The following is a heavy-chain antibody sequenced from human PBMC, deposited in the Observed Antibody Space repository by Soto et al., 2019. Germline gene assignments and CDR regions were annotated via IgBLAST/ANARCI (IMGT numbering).Heavy chain of an antibody. J-gene: IGHJ3*02. CDR1: GVTIFGINH. CDR2: IYHTGTT. D-gene: IGHD3-3*01. V-gene: IGHV4-38-2*01. CDR3: ARPRGLRFSVADVFDI. Sequence: PETLSHPSAVSGVTIFGINHCAWIRQSPGRGLEWIASIYHTGTTYYTPSLESRLTISVDTSKNHFSLRLTSVIAADTAVYYCARPRGLRFSVADVFDIWGQGAMVS.